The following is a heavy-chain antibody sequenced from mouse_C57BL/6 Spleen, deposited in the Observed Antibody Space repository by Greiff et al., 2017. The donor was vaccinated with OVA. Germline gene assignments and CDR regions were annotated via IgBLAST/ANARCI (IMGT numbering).Heavy chain of an antibody. V-gene: IGHV1-72*01. CDR1: GYTFPSYW. D-gene: IGHD1-1*01. CDR2: IDPTTGGT. J-gene: IGHJ1*03. CDR3: ARGGYYYGSSYGYFDV. Sequence: QVQLQQPGAELVKPGASVKLSCKASGYTFPSYWMHWVKQRPGRGLEWIGRIDPTTGGTPYNQQFKRKATLTVDKPSSTAYMQLSSLTSEDTAVYYCARGGYYYGSSYGYFDVWGTGTTVTVSS.